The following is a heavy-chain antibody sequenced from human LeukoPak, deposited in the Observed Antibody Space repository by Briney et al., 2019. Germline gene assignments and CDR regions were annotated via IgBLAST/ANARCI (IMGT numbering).Heavy chain of an antibody. CDR3: ARDRDILTGLDAFDI. CDR2: ISSSSSYI. Sequence: GGSLRLSCAASGFTFSSYSMNWVRQAPGKGLEWVSSISSSSSYIYYADSVKGRFTISRDNAKNSLYLQMNSLRAEDTAVYYCARDRDILTGLDAFDIWDQGTMVTVSS. V-gene: IGHV3-21*01. CDR1: GFTFSSYS. J-gene: IGHJ3*02. D-gene: IGHD3-9*01.